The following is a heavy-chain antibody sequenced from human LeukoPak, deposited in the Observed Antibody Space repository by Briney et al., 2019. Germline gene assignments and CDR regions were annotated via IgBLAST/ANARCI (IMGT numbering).Heavy chain of an antibody. CDR2: TYYRSTWYN. Sequence: SQTLSLTCAISGDSVSSNSVTWNWIRQSPSRGLEWLGRTYYRSTWYNDYAVSVRGRITVNPDTSKNQFSLHLNSVTPEDAAVYYCARRLTQYDCFDPWGQGILVTVSS. J-gene: IGHJ5*02. CDR3: ARRLTQYDCFDP. V-gene: IGHV6-1*01. D-gene: IGHD2-2*01. CDR1: GDSVSSNSVT.